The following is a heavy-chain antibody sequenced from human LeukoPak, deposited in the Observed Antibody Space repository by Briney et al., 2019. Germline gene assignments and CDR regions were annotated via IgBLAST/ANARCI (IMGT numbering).Heavy chain of an antibody. CDR3: ARELKYYDILTGYNPDRYYFDY. J-gene: IGHJ4*02. Sequence: SETLSLTCTVSGGSISSSSYYWGWIRQPPGKGLEWIGSIYYSGSTYYNPSLKSRVTISVDTSKNQFSLKLSSVTAADTAVYYCARELKYYDILTGYNPDRYYFDYWGQGTLVTVSS. V-gene: IGHV4-39*07. CDR2: IYYSGST. CDR1: GGSISSSSYY. D-gene: IGHD3-9*01.